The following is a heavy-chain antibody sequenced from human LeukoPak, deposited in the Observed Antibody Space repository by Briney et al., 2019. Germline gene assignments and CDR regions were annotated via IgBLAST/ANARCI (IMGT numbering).Heavy chain of an antibody. CDR3: TKEGLLQHCSNTTCYVDH. J-gene: IGHJ4*02. V-gene: IGHV3-30*18. CDR2: ISYDGDNQ. D-gene: IGHD2-2*01. CDR1: GFSFSSSG. Sequence: GGSLRLSCAASGFSFSSSGMHWVRQAPGKGLEWVTFISYDGDNQYYAASVKGRFTVSRSNPKNTLFLDLTSLRPEDTAVYYCTKEGLLQHCSNTTCYVDHWGQGTPVTVSS.